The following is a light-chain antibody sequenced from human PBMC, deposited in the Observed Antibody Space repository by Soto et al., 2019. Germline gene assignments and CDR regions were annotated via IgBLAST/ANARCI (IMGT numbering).Light chain of an antibody. CDR2: DAS. Sequence: WQASQSVSSYLAWYQQKPGQAPRLLIYDASNRATGITARFSGSGSGTDFTLTISGFQPEDFALYYSTHSSSRPTPCAQRTK. V-gene: IGKV3-11*01. CDR3: THSSSRPTP. CDR1: QSVSSY. J-gene: IGKJ1*01.